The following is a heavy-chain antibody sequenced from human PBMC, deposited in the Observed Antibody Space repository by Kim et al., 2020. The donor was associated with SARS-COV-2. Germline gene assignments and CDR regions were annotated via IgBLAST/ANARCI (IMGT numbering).Heavy chain of an antibody. D-gene: IGHD3-16*01. J-gene: IGHJ4*02. CDR3: AVGGGDY. CDR2: SVSSTR. V-gene: IGHV3-48*01. Sequence: SVSSTRYYEDSVKGRFTISRDNAKNSLYLQMNSLRAEDTAVYYCAVGGGDYWGQGTLVTVSS.